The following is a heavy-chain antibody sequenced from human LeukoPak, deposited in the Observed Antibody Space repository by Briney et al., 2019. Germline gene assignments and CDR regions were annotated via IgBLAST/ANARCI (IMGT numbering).Heavy chain of an antibody. CDR3: ARDKVEIPRYNWFDP. J-gene: IGHJ5*02. CDR2: ISANNGNT. D-gene: IGHD2-21*01. CDR1: GYTFTSYG. Sequence: GASVKVSCKASGYTFTSYGISCVRQAPGQGLEWMGCISANNGNTNYEQKLQGRVTMTTDTSTSTAYMELRSLRSDDTAVYYFARDKVEIPRYNWFDPWGQGTLVTVSS. V-gene: IGHV1-18*01.